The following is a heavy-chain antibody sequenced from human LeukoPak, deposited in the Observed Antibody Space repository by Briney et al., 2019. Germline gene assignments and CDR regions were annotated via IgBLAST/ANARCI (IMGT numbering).Heavy chain of an antibody. CDR3: SRENGAFSPFGY. CDR2: VSLSGLT. CDR1: GGSITSTNW. J-gene: IGHJ4*02. D-gene: IGHD2-8*01. Sequence: SETLSLTCGVSGGSITSTNWWSWVRQPPGQGLEWIGEVSLSGLTNYNPSLSSRIIMALDTSKNHLSLHLTSVTAADTAVYYCSRENGAFSPFGYWGQGYLVTV. V-gene: IGHV4-4*02.